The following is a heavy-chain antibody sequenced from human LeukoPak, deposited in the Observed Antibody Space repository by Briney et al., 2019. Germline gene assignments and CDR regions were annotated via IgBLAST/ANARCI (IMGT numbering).Heavy chain of an antibody. Sequence: ASVKVSCKASGYTFTNYYMHWVRQAPGQGLEWMGLINPNGGGTSYAQKFQGRVTMTRDMSTSTVYMELSSLRYEDTAVYYCARLEPSLRGPTFDYWGQGTPVTVSS. J-gene: IGHJ4*02. CDR1: GYTFTNYY. CDR2: INPNGGGT. D-gene: IGHD4-17*01. CDR3: ARLEPSLRGPTFDY. V-gene: IGHV1-46*01.